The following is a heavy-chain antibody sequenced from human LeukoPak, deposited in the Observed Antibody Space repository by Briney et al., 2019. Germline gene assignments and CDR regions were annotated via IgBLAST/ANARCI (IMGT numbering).Heavy chain of an antibody. D-gene: IGHD3-10*01. CDR1: GDSVSSNSAA. CDR3: ARLGSGSNY. Sequence: SQTLSLTCAISGDSVSSNSAAWIWIRQSPTRGLEWLGRTYYRSKWYTEYAVSVKSRITINPDTSKNQFSLQLSSVNPEDTAVYYCARLGSGSNYWGQGTLVTVSS. CDR2: TYYRSKWYT. J-gene: IGHJ4*02. V-gene: IGHV6-1*01.